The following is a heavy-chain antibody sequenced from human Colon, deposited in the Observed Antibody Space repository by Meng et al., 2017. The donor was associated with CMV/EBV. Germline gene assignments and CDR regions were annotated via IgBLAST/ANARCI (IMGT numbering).Heavy chain of an antibody. CDR2: ISSGSSDI. Sequence: GGSLRLSCAASGFTFSTYNMNWVRQAPGKGLEWVSSISSGSSDIYYADSVKGRFTISRDNAKNSLYLQMNSLRGDDTAVYYCASYTWTQLCIRGQGTLVTVSS. CDR3: ASYTWTQLCI. CDR1: GFTFSTYN. D-gene: IGHD5-18*01. J-gene: IGHJ4*02. V-gene: IGHV3-21*01.